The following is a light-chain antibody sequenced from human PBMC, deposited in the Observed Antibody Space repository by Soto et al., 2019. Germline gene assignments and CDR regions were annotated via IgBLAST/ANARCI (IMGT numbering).Light chain of an antibody. V-gene: IGKV1-39*01. CDR3: QQGYRTPFT. CDR2: AAS. CDR1: QSISSY. J-gene: IGKJ3*01. Sequence: DIQMTQSPSSLSASVGDRVTITCRASQSISSYLNWYQQKPGKAPKLLIYAASSLQSGVPSRFSGSGSGTDFTPTISSLQPEDFATYYCQQGYRTPFTFGPGTKVDIK.